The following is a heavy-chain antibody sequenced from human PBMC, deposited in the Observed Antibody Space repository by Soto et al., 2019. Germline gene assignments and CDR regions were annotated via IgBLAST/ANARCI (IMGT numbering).Heavy chain of an antibody. CDR1: GYTFTNYH. Sequence: QVQVVQSGAEVKKPGASVKVSCKTSGYTFTNYHVHWVRQAPGQWLEWMGAINPNGGSTTYAQHLQGRVTMTSDSSPSTVYMEMGSLRSDDSAVYYCALPKNTLGWYNFWGQGTLVTVS. D-gene: IGHD6-19*01. CDR3: ALPKNTLGWYNF. V-gene: IGHV1-46*01. CDR2: INPNGGST. J-gene: IGHJ4*02.